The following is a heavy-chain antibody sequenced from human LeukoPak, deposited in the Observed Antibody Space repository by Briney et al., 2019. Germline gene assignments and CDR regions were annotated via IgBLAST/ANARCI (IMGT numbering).Heavy chain of an antibody. Sequence: ASVKVSCKASGHTFTGYYMHWVRQAPGQGLEWMGWINPNSGGTNYAQKFQGRVTMTRDTSISTAYMELSRLRSDDTAVYYCARDWSAYGSGSSDYFDYWGQGTLVTVSS. D-gene: IGHD3-10*01. V-gene: IGHV1-2*02. J-gene: IGHJ4*02. CDR2: INPNSGGT. CDR1: GHTFTGYY. CDR3: ARDWSAYGSGSSDYFDY.